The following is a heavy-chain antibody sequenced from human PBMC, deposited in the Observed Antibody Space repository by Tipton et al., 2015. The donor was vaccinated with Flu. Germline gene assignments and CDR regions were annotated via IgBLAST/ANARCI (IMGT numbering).Heavy chain of an antibody. CDR1: GFTVSSNH. CDR3: AKSGGFDS. V-gene: IGHV3-66*03. D-gene: IGHD1-26*01. Sequence: SLRLSCAASGFTVSSNHVIWVRQAPGKGLEWVSFIYNNGDTYSADSVKGRFSVYRDTSKDMLYLQMNSLRAEDTAVFYCAKSGGFDSWNQGALVIVSS. CDR2: IYNNGDT. J-gene: IGHJ4*02.